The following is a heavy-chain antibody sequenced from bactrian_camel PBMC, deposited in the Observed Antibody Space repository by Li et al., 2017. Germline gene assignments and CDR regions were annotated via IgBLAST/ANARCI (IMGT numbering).Heavy chain of an antibody. CDR1: ELAFREPD. V-gene: IGHV3S56*01. CDR2: INRDDST. D-gene: IGHD1*01. CDR3: VDAVNAYITSGFGD. J-gene: IGHJ6*01. Sequence: HVQLVESGGGSVQSGGSLRLSCTHRSELAFREPDMGWYRQAPGDVCKLVSRINRDDSTWYADTVKGRFTISQDTAKHTVYLQMNSLKTEDTAVYYSVDAVNAYITSGFGDWGQGTQVTVS.